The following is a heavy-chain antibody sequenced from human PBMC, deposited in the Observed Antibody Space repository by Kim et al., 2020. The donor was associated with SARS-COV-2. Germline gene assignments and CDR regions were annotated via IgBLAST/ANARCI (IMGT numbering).Heavy chain of an antibody. Sequence: ASVKVSCKASGYSFTNYAIGWARQAPGQGLEWMGWISLKNGNTNYAPDLQGRVTMTTDTSTSTAYLELRSLTSDDTAVYFCARDFTPRGCTTSSCSRGGWFCLWGQGTLFTVSS. J-gene: IGHJ4*02. D-gene: IGHD2-2*01. CDR1: GYSFTNYA. CDR3: ARDFTPRGCTTSSCSRGGWFCL. CDR2: ISLKNGNT. V-gene: IGHV1-18*01.